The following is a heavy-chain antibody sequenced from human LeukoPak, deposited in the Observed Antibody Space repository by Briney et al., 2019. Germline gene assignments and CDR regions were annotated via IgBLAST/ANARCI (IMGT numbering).Heavy chain of an antibody. V-gene: IGHV5-10-1*01. J-gene: IGHJ4*02. CDR1: GYSFTSYW. D-gene: IGHD3-10*01. CDR3: ATHWRYNTGWDASGGY. CDR2: IDPSDSYT. Sequence: GESLKISCKGSGYSFTSYWISWVRQMPGKGLEWMGRIDPSDSYTNYSPSFQGHVTISADKSISTAYLQWSSLKASDTAMYYCATHWRYNTGWDASGGYWGQGTLVTVSS.